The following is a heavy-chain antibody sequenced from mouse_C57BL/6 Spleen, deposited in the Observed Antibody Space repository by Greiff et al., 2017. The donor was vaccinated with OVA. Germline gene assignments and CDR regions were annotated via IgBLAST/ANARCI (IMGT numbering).Heavy chain of an antibody. CDR1: GYTFTDYY. V-gene: IGHV1-26*01. D-gene: IGHD1-1*01. CDR2: INPNNGGT. J-gene: IGHJ2*01. Sequence: EVKLQQSGPELVKPGASVKISCKASGYTFTDYYMNWVKQSHGKSLEWIGDINPNNGGTSYNQKFKGKATLTVDKSSSTAYMELRSLTSEDSAVYYCARSGVVAPYFDYWGQGTTLTVSS. CDR3: ARSGVVAPYFDY.